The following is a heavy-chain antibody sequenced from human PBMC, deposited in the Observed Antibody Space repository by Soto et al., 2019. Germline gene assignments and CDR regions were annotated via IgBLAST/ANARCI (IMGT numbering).Heavy chain of an antibody. J-gene: IGHJ6*02. CDR1: GGSFSGYY. D-gene: IGHD5-12*01. Sequence: SXETLSLTCAVYGGSFSGYYWSWIRQPPGKGLEWIGEINHSGSTNYNPSLKSRVTISVDTSKNQFSLKLSSVTAADTAVYYCARGPIYGMDVWGQGTTVTVSS. CDR2: INHSGST. V-gene: IGHV4-34*01. CDR3: ARGPIYGMDV.